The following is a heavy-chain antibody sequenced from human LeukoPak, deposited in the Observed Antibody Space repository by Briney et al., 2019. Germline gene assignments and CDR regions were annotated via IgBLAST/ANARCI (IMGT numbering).Heavy chain of an antibody. CDR2: ISSSGTTT. CDR3: ARRPPL. J-gene: IGHJ6*02. Sequence: GGSPRLSCAASGFTFRSCEKMCVRQAPGKGLEWVSYISSSGTTTYYADSVKGRFTISRDNAKNSLYLQMNSLRVEDSACYYCARRPPLWGRGSTVTVSS. V-gene: IGHV3-48*03. CDR1: GFTFRSCE.